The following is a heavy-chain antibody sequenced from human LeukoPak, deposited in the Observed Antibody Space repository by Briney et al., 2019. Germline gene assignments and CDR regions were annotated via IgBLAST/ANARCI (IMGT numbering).Heavy chain of an antibody. CDR2: VNADNSNT. CDR3: ARDRGCGGDCYSKNIYYYYYMDV. J-gene: IGHJ6*03. CDR1: GFPFTSYA. V-gene: IGHV1-3*03. Sequence: GASVKVSCKASGFPFTSYAIHWVRQAPGQRLEWMGWVNADNSNTKYSQEFQGRVTITRDTSASTAYMDLNSLRSEDMAVYYCARDRGCGGDCYSKNIYYYYYMDVWGKGTTVTVSS. D-gene: IGHD2-21*02.